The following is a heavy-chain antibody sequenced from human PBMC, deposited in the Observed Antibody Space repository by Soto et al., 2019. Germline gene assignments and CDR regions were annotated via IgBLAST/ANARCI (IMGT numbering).Heavy chain of an antibody. V-gene: IGHV3-30-3*01. Sequence: PGGSLRLSCAASGFTFSSYAMHWVRQAPGKGLEWVTVISYDGSNKYYADSVKGRFTISRDNSKRKMYLQMNSLRTEDTAVYYCARDRGDYEFFDYWGQGTLVTVSS. CDR2: ISYDGSNK. D-gene: IGHD4-17*01. J-gene: IGHJ4*02. CDR1: GFTFSSYA. CDR3: ARDRGDYEFFDY.